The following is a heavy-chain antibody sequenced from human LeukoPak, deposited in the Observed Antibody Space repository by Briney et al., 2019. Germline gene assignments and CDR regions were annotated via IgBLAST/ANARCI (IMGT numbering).Heavy chain of an antibody. D-gene: IGHD1-26*01. CDR1: GGSISSYY. CDR2: IYSSGST. Sequence: TSETLSLTCTVSGGSISSYYWSWIRQPAGKGLEWIGRIYSSGSTNYNPSLKSRVTISVDTSKNQFSLKLSSVTAADTAVYYCARLIPGATTNPFHSWGQGTLVTVSS. J-gene: IGHJ4*02. CDR3: ARLIPGATTNPFHS. V-gene: IGHV4-4*07.